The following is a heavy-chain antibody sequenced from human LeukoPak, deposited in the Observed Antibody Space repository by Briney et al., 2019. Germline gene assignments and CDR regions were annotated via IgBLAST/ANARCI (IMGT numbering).Heavy chain of an antibody. J-gene: IGHJ4*02. CDR2: ISSNSANI. V-gene: IGHV3-9*01. D-gene: IGHD3-10*01. Sequence: PGGSLRLSCAASGFTFDDYAMHWVRQAPGKGLEGVSGISSNSANIGYADSVKGRFTISRDNAKNSLYLQMNSLRAEDTALYYCAKANGDPGSYSRGFDYWGQGSLVTVSS. CDR3: AKANGDPGSYSRGFDY. CDR1: GFTFDDYA.